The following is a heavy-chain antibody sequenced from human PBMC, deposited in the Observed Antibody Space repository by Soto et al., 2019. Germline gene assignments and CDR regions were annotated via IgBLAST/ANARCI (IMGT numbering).Heavy chain of an antibody. Sequence: QVQLQQWGAGLLKPSETLSLTCAVYGGSLSGYYWSWIRQPPGKGLEWIGEINHSGSTNYNPSLKSRVTISVDTSKNQFSLKLSSVTAADTAVYYCARYYGDYVDYWGQGTLVTVSS. CDR3: ARYYGDYVDY. V-gene: IGHV4-34*01. CDR2: INHSGST. J-gene: IGHJ4*02. CDR1: GGSLSGYY. D-gene: IGHD4-17*01.